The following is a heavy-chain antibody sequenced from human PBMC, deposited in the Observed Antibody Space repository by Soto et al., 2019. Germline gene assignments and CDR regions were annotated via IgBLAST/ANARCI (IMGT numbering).Heavy chain of an antibody. J-gene: IGHJ6*02. CDR3: ARDSSVVPAARKDYYYYGMDV. CDR2: INPNSGGT. Sequence: ASVKVSCKASGYTFTGYYMHWVRQAPGQGLEWMGWINPNSGGTNYAQKFQGWVTMTRDTSISTAYMELSRLRSDDTAVYYCARDSSVVPAARKDYYYYGMDVWGQGTTVTVSS. CDR1: GYTFTGYY. D-gene: IGHD2-2*01. V-gene: IGHV1-2*04.